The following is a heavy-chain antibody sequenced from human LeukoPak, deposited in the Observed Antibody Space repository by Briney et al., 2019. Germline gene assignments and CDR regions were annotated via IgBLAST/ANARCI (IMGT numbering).Heavy chain of an antibody. Sequence: GGSLRLSCAASGFTFSNYWMSWVRQAPGKGLEWVANIKGDGSENHYVDSVKGRFTISRGNAKNSLYLQMNSVRAEDTALYYCARDVGWYRADYWGQGTLVTVSS. CDR2: IKGDGSEN. J-gene: IGHJ4*02. CDR3: ARDVGWYRADY. CDR1: GFTFSNYW. D-gene: IGHD6-19*01. V-gene: IGHV3-7*04.